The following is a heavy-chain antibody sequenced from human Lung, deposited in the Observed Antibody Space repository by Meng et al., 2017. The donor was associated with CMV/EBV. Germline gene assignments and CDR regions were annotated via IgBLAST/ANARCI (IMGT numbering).Heavy chain of an antibody. J-gene: IGHJ1*01. D-gene: IGHD1-26*01. Sequence: GGSLRLSCAATGFTFDDYTMHWVRQAPGKGLEWVTLISWDGGTTYYADSVKGRFSISRDNSKNSLYLQLNSLRSEDTAFYYCAKDISFHGRAIPDNWGQGSMVTVSS. CDR1: GFTFDDYT. V-gene: IGHV3-43*01. CDR2: ISWDGGTT. CDR3: AKDISFHGRAIPDN.